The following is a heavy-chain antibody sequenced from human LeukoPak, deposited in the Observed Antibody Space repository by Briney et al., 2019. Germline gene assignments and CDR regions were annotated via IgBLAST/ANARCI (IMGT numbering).Heavy chain of an antibody. CDR3: AKRRYDSSGYSDY. Sequence: GGSLRLSCAASGFTFSSYAMSWVRQAPGKGLEWASAISASGGSTYYADSVKGRFTTSRDNSKNTLYLQMNSLRAEDTAVYYCAKRRYDSSGYSDYWGQGTLVTVSS. CDR1: GFTFSSYA. D-gene: IGHD3-22*01. V-gene: IGHV3-23*01. CDR2: ISASGGST. J-gene: IGHJ4*02.